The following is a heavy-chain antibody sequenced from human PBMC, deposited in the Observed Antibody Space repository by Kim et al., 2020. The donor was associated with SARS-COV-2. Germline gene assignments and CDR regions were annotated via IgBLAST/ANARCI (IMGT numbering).Heavy chain of an antibody. D-gene: IGHD6-19*01. CDR1: GYTFTSYG. J-gene: IGHJ6*02. CDR2: ISAYNGNT. Sequence: ASVKVSCKASGYTFTSYGISWVRQAPGQGLEWMGWISAYNGNTNYAQKLQGRVTMTTDTSTSTAYMELRSLRSDDTAVYYCAREGVETGAVAGTLYYYGMDVWGQGTTVTVSS. CDR3: AREGVETGAVAGTLYYYGMDV. V-gene: IGHV1-18*01.